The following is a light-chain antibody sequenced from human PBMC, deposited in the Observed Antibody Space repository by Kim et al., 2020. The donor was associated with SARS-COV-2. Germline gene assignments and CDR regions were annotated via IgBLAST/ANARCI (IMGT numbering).Light chain of an antibody. CDR1: QDISNY. CDR2: AAS. J-gene: IGKJ1*01. Sequence: GERVTSTFRASQDISNYLAWFQLKPGKAPKLLIYAASALQPGVPSRFSGSGSGTDFTLTVTSLQPEDVATYYCQKCDSAPWTFGQGTKVDIK. CDR3: QKCDSAPWT. V-gene: IGKV1-27*01.